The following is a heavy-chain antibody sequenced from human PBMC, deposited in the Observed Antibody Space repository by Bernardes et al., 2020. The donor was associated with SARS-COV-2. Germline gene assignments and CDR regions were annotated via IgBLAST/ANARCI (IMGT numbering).Heavy chain of an antibody. D-gene: IGHD3-10*01. Sequence: SETLSLTCTVSGGSISSYYWSWIRQPPGKGLEWIGYIYYSGSTNYNPSLKSRVTISVDTSKNQFSLKLSSVTAADTAVYYCAGEYYYGSGSYLPPIYYYYYGMDVWGQGTTVTVSS. J-gene: IGHJ6*02. V-gene: IGHV4-59*01. CDR2: IYYSGST. CDR1: GGSISSYY. CDR3: AGEYYYGSGSYLPPIYYYYYGMDV.